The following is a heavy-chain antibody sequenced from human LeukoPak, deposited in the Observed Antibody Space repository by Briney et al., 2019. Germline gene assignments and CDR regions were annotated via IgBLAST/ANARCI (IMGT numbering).Heavy chain of an antibody. CDR3: ARGGGAFCGCDCQRNFDS. D-gene: IGHD2-21*02. CDR2: IYSGGST. J-gene: IGHJ4*02. Sequence: GGSLRLSCAVSGLTVSSSYMSWVRRAPGKGPEWDSVIYSGGSTYYADSVKGRFTISRDSSQNTLYLQMNSLRAEDTAMYYCARGGGAFCGCDCQRNFDSWGQGALVTVSS. V-gene: IGHV3-53*01. CDR1: GLTVSSSY.